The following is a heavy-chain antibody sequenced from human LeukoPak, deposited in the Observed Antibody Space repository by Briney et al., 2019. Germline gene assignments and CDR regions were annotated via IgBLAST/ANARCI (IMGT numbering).Heavy chain of an antibody. D-gene: IGHD6-19*01. CDR2: INAANGNA. CDR3: ARDGKHIAVPGVRYPMDV. V-gene: IGHV1-3*01. CDR1: GYTLTSFA. Sequence: ASVKVSCKASGYTLTSFAMHWVRQAPGQRLEWMGRINAANGNAAYSQKFQGRVIITTDTSASTAYMELSSLRSEDTAVYYCARDGKHIAVPGVRYPMDVWGQGTAVTVSS. J-gene: IGHJ6*02.